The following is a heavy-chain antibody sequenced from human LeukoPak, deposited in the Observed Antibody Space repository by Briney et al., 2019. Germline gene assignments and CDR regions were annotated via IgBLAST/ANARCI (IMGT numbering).Heavy chain of an antibody. CDR2: IIPILGIA. CDR3: ARGMEDGYSSGWYLSSSVVPNYFDY. CDR1: GGTFSSYA. Sequence: GASVKVSCKASGGTFSSYAISWVRQAPGQGLEWMGRIIPILGIANYAQKFQGRVTITADKSTSTAYMELSSLRSEDTAVYYCARGMEDGYSSGWYLSSSVVPNYFDYWGQGTLVTVSS. V-gene: IGHV1-69*04. J-gene: IGHJ4*02. D-gene: IGHD6-19*01.